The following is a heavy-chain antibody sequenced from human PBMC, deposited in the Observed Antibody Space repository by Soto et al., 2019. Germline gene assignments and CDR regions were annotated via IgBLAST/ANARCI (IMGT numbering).Heavy chain of an antibody. CDR2: LYSGGNR. CDR3: ARGGYYSGRAPAYYFAS. CDR1: GFSVSNNY. D-gene: IGHD2-8*02. Sequence: EVQLVETGGGLIQPGGSLRLSCAASGFSVSNNYMNWVRQPPGKGLEWVSVLYSGGNRYYADSVRGRFSISRDESQNTVYLQMNSLRAEDTAVYYCARGGYYSGRAPAYYFASWGQGTLVTVTS. V-gene: IGHV3-53*02. J-gene: IGHJ4*02.